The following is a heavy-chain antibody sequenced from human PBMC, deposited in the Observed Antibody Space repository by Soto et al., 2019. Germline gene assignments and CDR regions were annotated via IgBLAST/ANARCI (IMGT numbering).Heavy chain of an antibody. D-gene: IGHD1-26*01. V-gene: IGHV4-31*03. CDR3: ARDGRGAYGMDV. CDR2: IYYSGST. CDR1: GGSISSGGYY. J-gene: IGHJ6*02. Sequence: PSETLSLTCTVSGGSISSGGYYWSWIRQHPGKGLEWIGYIYYSGSTYYNPSLKSRVTISVDTSKNQFSLKLSSVTAADTAVYYCARDGRGAYGMDVWSQGTTVTVSS.